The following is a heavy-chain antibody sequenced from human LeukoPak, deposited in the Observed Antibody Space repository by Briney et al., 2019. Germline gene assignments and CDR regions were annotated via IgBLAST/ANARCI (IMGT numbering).Heavy chain of an antibody. CDR1: GFAFSSYA. J-gene: IGHJ6*02. V-gene: IGHV3-23*01. Sequence: PGGSLRLSCAASGFAFSSYAMSWVRQAPGKGLEWVSAISASGGSTYYADSVKGRFTISRDNSKNTLYLQMNSLRAEDTAVYYCARDSQYAMDVWGQGTTVTVSS. CDR2: ISASGGST. CDR3: ARDSQYAMDV.